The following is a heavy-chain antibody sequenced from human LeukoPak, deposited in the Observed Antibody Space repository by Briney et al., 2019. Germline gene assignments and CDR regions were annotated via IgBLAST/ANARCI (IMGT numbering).Heavy chain of an antibody. Sequence: GGSLRLSCVASGFPFSSYTLSWVRQAPGKGLEWVSAISGSSPATYYSGSVKGRFTISRDNSKNTLYLQMNSLRAEDTAVCYCAKERQAGDYFTSDHWGQGTLVTVSS. CDR2: ISGSSPAT. CDR1: GFPFSSYT. CDR3: AKERQAGDYFTSDH. J-gene: IGHJ4*02. D-gene: IGHD4-17*01. V-gene: IGHV3-23*01.